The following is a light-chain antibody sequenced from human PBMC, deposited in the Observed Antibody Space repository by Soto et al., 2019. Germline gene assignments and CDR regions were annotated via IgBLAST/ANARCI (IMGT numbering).Light chain of an antibody. Sequence: QSVRTQPPTASGSPGRSVTISCTGTKNDIGVYDFVSWYQHHPGKAPRLIIYEVVQRPSGVPDRFSGSKSGNTASLTVSGLQAADEADYFCKSYAGSNTYVFGSGTKVTV. V-gene: IGLV2-8*01. CDR3: KSYAGSNTYV. CDR1: KNDIGVYDF. J-gene: IGLJ1*01. CDR2: EVV.